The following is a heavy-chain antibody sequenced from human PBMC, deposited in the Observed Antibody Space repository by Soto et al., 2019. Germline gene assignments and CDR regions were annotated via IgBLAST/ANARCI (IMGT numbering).Heavy chain of an antibody. V-gene: IGHV1-69*06. CDR2: IIPIFGTA. Sequence: GASVKVSCKASGGTFSSYAISWVRQAPGQGLEWMGGIIPIFGTANYAQKFQGRVTITADKSTSTAYMELSSLRSEDTAVYYCARGGDSSGWYRGYYYYGMDVWGQGTTVTVSS. D-gene: IGHD6-19*01. J-gene: IGHJ6*02. CDR3: ARGGDSSGWYRGYYYYGMDV. CDR1: GGTFSSYA.